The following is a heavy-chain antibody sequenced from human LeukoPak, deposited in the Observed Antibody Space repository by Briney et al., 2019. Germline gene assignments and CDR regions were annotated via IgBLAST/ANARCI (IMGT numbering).Heavy chain of an antibody. CDR3: ARTPASPTYYYDSSGYFDY. J-gene: IGHJ4*02. D-gene: IGHD3-22*01. CDR2: IKQDGSEK. CDR1: GFTFSTYW. V-gene: IGHV3-7*03. Sequence: GGSLRLSCVGSGFTFSTYWMSWVRQAPGKGLEWVANIKQDGSEKYYVDSVKGRFTISRDNAKNLLYLQMNSLRVEDTAVYYCARTPASPTYYYDSSGYFDYWGRGTLVTVSS.